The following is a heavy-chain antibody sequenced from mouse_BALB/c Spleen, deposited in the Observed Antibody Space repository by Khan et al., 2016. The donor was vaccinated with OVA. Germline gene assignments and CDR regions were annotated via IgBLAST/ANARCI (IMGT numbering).Heavy chain of an antibody. CDR3: TRGGYGSPFAY. J-gene: IGHJ3*01. D-gene: IGHD1-1*01. V-gene: IGHV1S81*02. Sequence: QVQLQQSGAELVKPGASVKLSCKASGYTFTSYYMYWVKQRPGQGLEWIGEINPSNGGTNVNEKFKSEATLTVDKSSSTAYMEVSSLTSEDSAVYYCTRGGYGSPFAYWGQGTLVTVSA. CDR2: INPSNGGT. CDR1: GYTFTSYY.